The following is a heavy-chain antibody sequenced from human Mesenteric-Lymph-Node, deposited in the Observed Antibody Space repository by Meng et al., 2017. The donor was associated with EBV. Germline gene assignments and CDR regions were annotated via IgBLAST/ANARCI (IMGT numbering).Heavy chain of an antibody. D-gene: IGHD2-15*01. CDR2: IIVGSGNT. Sequence: QVQLVQSGAEVKKPXASGKVSCKASGYTFTDYVIHCMRQAPGQRLEWMGWIIVGSGNTIYSQKFQGRVTITRDTSASTAYMDLSSLTSEDTAVYYCARDSVVAAGSYCDYWCQGTLVTVSS. J-gene: IGHJ4*02. CDR3: ARDSVVAAGSYCDY. V-gene: IGHV1-3*01. CDR1: GYTFTDYV.